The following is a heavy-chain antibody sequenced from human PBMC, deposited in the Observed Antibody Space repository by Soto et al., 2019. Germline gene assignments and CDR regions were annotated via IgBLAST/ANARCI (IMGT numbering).Heavy chain of an antibody. J-gene: IGHJ4*01. Sequence: PGGSLRLSCAASGFTFRNHAMTWARQAPGKELEWVSAISASGTGTYYAASVKGRFTIFRDNSRATVYLQMNNLRAGDTATYYCGKDLRPYGSGPFYFWGQGTLVTVSS. CDR2: ISASGTGT. CDR3: GKDLRPYGSGPFYF. CDR1: GFTFRNHA. D-gene: IGHD3-10*01. V-gene: IGHV3-23*01.